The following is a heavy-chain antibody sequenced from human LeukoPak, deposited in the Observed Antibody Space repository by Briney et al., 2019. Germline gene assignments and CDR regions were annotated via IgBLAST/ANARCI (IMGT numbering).Heavy chain of an antibody. V-gene: IGHV3-23*01. Sequence: GGSLRLSCAASGFTFSSYAMSWVRQAPGKGLGWVSAISGSGGSTYYADSVKGRFTISRDNSKNTLYLQMNSLRAEDTAVYYCAKRVVVVPAAISVSHFDYWGQGTPVTVSS. CDR1: GFTFSSYA. J-gene: IGHJ4*02. D-gene: IGHD2-2*02. CDR2: ISGSGGST. CDR3: AKRVVVVPAAISVSHFDY.